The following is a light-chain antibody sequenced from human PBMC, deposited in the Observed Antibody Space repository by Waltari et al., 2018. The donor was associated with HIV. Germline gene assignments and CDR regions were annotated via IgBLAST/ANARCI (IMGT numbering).Light chain of an antibody. V-gene: IGLV1-47*01. CDR2: RNN. CDR3: AAWDASLSGNWV. J-gene: IGLJ3*02. Sequence: QSVLIQPPSASGTPGQRVTISCSGSSSNIGSNYVYWYQQLPGKTPKLLIYRNNQRPSGVPDRFSGSKSGTSASLAISGLRSEDEADYYCAAWDASLSGNWVFGGGTKLTVL. CDR1: SSNIGSNY.